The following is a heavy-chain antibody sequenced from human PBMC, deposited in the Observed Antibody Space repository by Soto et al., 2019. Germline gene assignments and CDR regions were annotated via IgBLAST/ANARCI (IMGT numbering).Heavy chain of an antibody. CDR1: GFTFSSYG. V-gene: IGHV3-33*01. J-gene: IGHJ4*02. Sequence: VGSLRLSCAASGFTFSSYGMHWVRQAPGKGLEWVAVIWYDGSNKYYADSVKGRFTISRDNSKNTLYLQMNSLRAEDTAVYYCARDTAMGAIDYWGQGTLVTVSS. D-gene: IGHD5-18*01. CDR2: IWYDGSNK. CDR3: ARDTAMGAIDY.